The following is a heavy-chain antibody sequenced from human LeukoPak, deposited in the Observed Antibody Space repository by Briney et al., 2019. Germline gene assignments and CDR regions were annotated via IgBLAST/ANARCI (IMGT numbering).Heavy chain of an antibody. CDR3: ARGLGWGTLVRGVIIDY. CDR1: GFTFSSYS. V-gene: IGHV3-48*04. J-gene: IGHJ4*02. D-gene: IGHD3-10*01. Sequence: PGGSLRLSCAASGFTFSSYSMNWVRQAPGKGLEWVSSISSSGSTIYYADSVKGRFTISRDNAKNSLYLQMNSLRAEDTAVYYCARGLGWGTLVRGVIIDYWGQGTLVTVSS. CDR2: ISSSGSTI.